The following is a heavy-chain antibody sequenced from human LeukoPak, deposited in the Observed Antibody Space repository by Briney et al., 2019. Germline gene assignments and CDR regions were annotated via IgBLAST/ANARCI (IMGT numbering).Heavy chain of an antibody. J-gene: IGHJ4*02. Sequence: PGGSLRPSCAASGFTFSNYAMSWGRQAPGKGLEWVSAISGSDGSTTYADSVKGRFTISRDNSKNTLYLQMNRLRAEDTAVYYCAKHRLGSKAKDYWGQGTLVTVSS. CDR1: GFTFSNYA. D-gene: IGHD3-10*01. V-gene: IGHV3-23*01. CDR3: AKHRLGSKAKDY. CDR2: ISGSDGST.